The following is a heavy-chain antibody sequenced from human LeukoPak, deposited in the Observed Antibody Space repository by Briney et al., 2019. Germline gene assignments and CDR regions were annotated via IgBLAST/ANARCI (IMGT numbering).Heavy chain of an antibody. CDR1: GFTFSSYG. Sequence: GGSLRLSCAASGFTFSSYGMHWVRQAPGKGLEWVAVISYDGSNKYYADSVKGRFTISRDNSKNTLYLQMNSLRAEDTAVYYCADLYGSIDYWGQGTLVTVSS. CDR2: ISYDGSNK. V-gene: IGHV3-30*19. J-gene: IGHJ4*02. D-gene: IGHD5-24*01. CDR3: ADLYGSIDY.